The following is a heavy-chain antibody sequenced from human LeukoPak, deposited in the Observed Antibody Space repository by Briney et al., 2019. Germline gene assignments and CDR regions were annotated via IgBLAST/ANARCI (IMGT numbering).Heavy chain of an antibody. Sequence: SETLSLTCTVSGGSISSYYWSWIRQPPGKGLEWIACISDVGSINYNPFLKSRVTISLDTSKNQFSLKLSSVTAADTAVYYCAGHHPRNTVDFWGQGTLVTVSS. V-gene: IGHV4-59*08. J-gene: IGHJ4*02. CDR1: GGSISSYY. CDR2: ISDVGSI. D-gene: IGHD2/OR15-2a*01. CDR3: AGHHPRNTVDF.